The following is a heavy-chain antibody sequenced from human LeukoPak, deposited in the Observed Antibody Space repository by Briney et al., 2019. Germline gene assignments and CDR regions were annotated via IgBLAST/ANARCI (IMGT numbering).Heavy chain of an antibody. Sequence: PSETLSLTCTVSGGSTSSYYWSWIRQPPGKGLEWIGYIYYSGSTNYNPSLKSRVTISVDTSENQFSLKLSSVTAADTAVYYCASSGWYGEYYFDYWGQGTLVTVSS. CDR2: IYYSGST. CDR1: GGSTSSYY. D-gene: IGHD6-19*01. V-gene: IGHV4-59*01. J-gene: IGHJ4*02. CDR3: ASSGWYGEYYFDY.